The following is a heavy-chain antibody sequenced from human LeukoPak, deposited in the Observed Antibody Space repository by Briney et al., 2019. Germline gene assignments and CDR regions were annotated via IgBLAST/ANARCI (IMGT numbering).Heavy chain of an antibody. CDR2: MNPNSGNT. D-gene: IGHD3-22*01. CDR3: ARRSFGGDYYDSSGYYYTDAFDI. Sequence: ASVKVSCKASGYTFTSYDINWVRQATGQGLEWMGWMNPNSGNTNYAQKLQGRVTMTTDTSTSTAYMELRSLRSDDTAVYYCARRSFGGDYYDSSGYYYTDAFDIWGQGTMVTVSS. J-gene: IGHJ3*02. V-gene: IGHV1-18*01. CDR1: GYTFTSYD.